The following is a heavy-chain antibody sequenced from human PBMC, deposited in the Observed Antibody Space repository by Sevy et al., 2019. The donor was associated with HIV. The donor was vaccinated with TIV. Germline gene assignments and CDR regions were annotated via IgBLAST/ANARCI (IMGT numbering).Heavy chain of an antibody. J-gene: IGHJ4*02. CDR2: IYHNSGSS. CDR3: ARDSGYSGTYYPFAY. CDR1: GGSISDYY. D-gene: IGHD1-26*01. V-gene: IGHV4-59*01. Sequence: SETLSLTCTVSGGSISDYYWSWIRQPPGRGLEWIGYIYHNSGSSNYNPSLESRVTISVDTSRNQFSLKLTSMTAADTAVYYCARDSGYSGTYYPFAYWGQGALVTVSS.